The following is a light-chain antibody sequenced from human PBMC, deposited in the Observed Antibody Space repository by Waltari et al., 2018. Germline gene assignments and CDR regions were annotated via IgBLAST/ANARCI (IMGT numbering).Light chain of an antibody. J-gene: IGKJ2*01. V-gene: IGKV3D-20*01. Sequence: IVLTQSPAILSLSPGETATLSCEASQSVWNTYLAWYQHKPGQAPRLLIYDGSARATGTPDRFSGSGAATQFTLTISRLEPEDLALYYCQQYHSSLYTFGQGTRLEMK. CDR2: DGS. CDR1: QSVWNTY. CDR3: QQYHSSLYT.